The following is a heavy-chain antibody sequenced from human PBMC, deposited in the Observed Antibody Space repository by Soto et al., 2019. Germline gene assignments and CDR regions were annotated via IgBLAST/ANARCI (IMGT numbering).Heavy chain of an antibody. CDR3: AKDIEQLKNYYYYYMDV. D-gene: IGHD6-6*01. V-gene: IGHV3-23*01. CDR1: GFTFSSYA. CDR2: ISGSGGST. Sequence: EVQLLESGGGLVQPGGSLRLSCAASGFTFSSYAMSWVHQAPGKGLEWVSAISGSGGSTYYADSVKGRFTISRDNSKNTLYLQMNSPRAEDTAVYYCAKDIEQLKNYYYYYMDVWGKGTTVTVSS. J-gene: IGHJ6*03.